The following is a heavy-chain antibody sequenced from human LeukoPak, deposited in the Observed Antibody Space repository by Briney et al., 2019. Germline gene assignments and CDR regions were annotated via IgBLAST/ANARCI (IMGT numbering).Heavy chain of an antibody. CDR2: ISGSGGST. Sequence: GGSLRLSCAASGFTFDDYGMSWVRQAPGKGLEWVSAISGSGGSTYYADSVKGRFTISRDNSKNTLYLQMNSLRAEDTAVYYCAKGSNWNPDYWGQGTLVTVSS. V-gene: IGHV3-23*01. CDR1: GFTFDDYG. J-gene: IGHJ4*02. D-gene: IGHD1-1*01. CDR3: AKGSNWNPDY.